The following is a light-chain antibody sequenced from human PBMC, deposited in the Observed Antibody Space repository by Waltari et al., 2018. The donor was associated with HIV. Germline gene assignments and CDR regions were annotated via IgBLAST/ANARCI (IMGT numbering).Light chain of an antibody. CDR2: YDD. V-gene: IGLV1-36*01. Sequence: SVMTPPPSVSEPPRQRVTISSSGSSSNSGNNAVTCYQQHPGKPPKLLIYYDDLRASGVSDRFSGAKSGTSASLVISGRQSEDESDYYCAAWDDSLNGVVFGGGTKLTVL. CDR3: AAWDDSLNGVV. CDR1: SSNSGNNA. J-gene: IGLJ2*01.